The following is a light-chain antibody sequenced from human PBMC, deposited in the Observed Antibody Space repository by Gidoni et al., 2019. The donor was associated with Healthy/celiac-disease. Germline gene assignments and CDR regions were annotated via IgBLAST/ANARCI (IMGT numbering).Light chain of an antibody. V-gene: IGKV4-1*01. CDR3: QQYYSTPLT. CDR2: WAS. CDR1: QSVLYSSNNKNY. Sequence: DIVMTHSPDSLAVSLGERATINCKSSQSVLYSSNNKNYLAWYQQKPGQPPKLLIYWASTRESGVPDRFSGSGSVTDFTLTISSLQAEDVAVYYCQQYYSTPLTFGGGTKVEIK. J-gene: IGKJ4*01.